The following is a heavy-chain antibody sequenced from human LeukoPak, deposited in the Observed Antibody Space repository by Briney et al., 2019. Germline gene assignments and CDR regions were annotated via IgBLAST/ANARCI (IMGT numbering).Heavy chain of an antibody. Sequence: GGSLRLSCAASGFTFSSYAMSWVRQAPGKGLEWVSAIRGSGGSTYYADSVKGRFTISRDTSKNTLYLQMNSLRAEDTAVYYCAKSPYYDILTGYSYYFDYWSQGTLVTVSS. CDR1: GFTFSSYA. D-gene: IGHD3-9*01. V-gene: IGHV3-23*01. J-gene: IGHJ4*02. CDR3: AKSPYYDILTGYSYYFDY. CDR2: IRGSGGST.